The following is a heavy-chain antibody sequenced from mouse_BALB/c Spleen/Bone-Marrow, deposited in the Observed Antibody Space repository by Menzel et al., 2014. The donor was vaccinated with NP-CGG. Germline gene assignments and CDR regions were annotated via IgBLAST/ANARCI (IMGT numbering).Heavy chain of an antibody. CDR3: ARNFYGSAYFDF. J-gene: IGHJ2*01. D-gene: IGHD1-1*01. V-gene: IGHV1-67*01. Sequence: VQLQESGPELVRPGVSVKISCKGSGYKFTDYAMHWVKQSHAKSLEWIGLISTYSGNTHYNQKFKGKATMTVDKSSSTAYMELARLTSEDSAIYYGARNFYGSAYFDFWGQGSTRTVSS. CDR2: ISTYSGNT. CDR1: GYKFTDYA.